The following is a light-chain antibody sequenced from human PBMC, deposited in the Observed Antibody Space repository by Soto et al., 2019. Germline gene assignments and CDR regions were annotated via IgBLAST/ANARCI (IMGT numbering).Light chain of an antibody. CDR3: NSYTISTSPYV. CDR1: SSDVGAYNY. CDR2: DVT. V-gene: IGLV2-14*03. Sequence: QSVLTQPASVSGSPGQSITISCTGSSSDVGAYNYVSWYQHHPDKAPKLVIYDVTNRPSGVSNRFSGSKSGNTASLTISGLQAEDEAYYYCNSYTISTSPYVLASGTNVTVL. J-gene: IGLJ1*01.